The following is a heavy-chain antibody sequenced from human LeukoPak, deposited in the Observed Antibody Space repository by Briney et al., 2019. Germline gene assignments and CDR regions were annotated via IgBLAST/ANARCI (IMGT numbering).Heavy chain of an antibody. D-gene: IGHD2-2*02. V-gene: IGHV1-69*04. CDR3: AKQYCSSTSCYISREDY. CDR1: GGTFTSYA. CDR2: IIPILGIA. J-gene: IGHJ4*02. Sequence: SVKVSCKASGGTFTSYAISWVRQAPGQGLEWMGRIIPILGIANYAQKFQGRVTITADKSTSTAYMELSSLRSEDTAVYYCAKQYCSSTSCYISREDYWGQGTLVTVSS.